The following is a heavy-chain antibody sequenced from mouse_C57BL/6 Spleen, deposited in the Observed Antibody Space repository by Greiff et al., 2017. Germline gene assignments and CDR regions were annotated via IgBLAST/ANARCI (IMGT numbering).Heavy chain of an antibody. CDR2: INPGSGGT. J-gene: IGHJ4*01. CDR1: GYAFTNYL. V-gene: IGHV1-54*01. Sequence: VQLQQSGAELVRPGTSVKVSCKASGYAFTNYLIEWVKQRPGQGLEWIGVINPGSGGTNYNEKFKGKATLTADKSSSTAYMQLSSLTSEDSAVYFCARSPTGVYAMDYWGQGTSVTVSS. D-gene: IGHD4-1*02. CDR3: ARSPTGVYAMDY.